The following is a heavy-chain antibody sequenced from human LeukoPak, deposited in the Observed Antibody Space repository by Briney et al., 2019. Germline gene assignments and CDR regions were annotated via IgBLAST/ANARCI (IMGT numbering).Heavy chain of an antibody. CDR2: INAGNGNT. J-gene: IGHJ6*02. Sequence: ASVKVSCKASGYTITSYAMHWVRQAPGQRLEWMGWINAGNGNTKYSQKFQGRVTITRDTSASTAYMELSSLRSEDTAVYYCARGAMVFWDGMDVWGQGTTVTVSS. D-gene: IGHD5-18*01. CDR1: GYTITSYA. V-gene: IGHV1-3*01. CDR3: ARGAMVFWDGMDV.